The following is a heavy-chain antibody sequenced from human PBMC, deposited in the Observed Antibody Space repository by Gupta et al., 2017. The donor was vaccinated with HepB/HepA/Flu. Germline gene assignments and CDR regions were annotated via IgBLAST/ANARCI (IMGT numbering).Heavy chain of an antibody. Sequence: EVQVLEPGGGLVVPGGSLRLSCAASGFIFGSFAMTWVRQAPGKGLEWVSNISGGGTGTYYADSVKGRFTISRDNAKNTVSLQMSSLRADDTAVYYCAKDGRDFGLFDYWGQGTQVTVSS. D-gene: IGHD3-10*01. J-gene: IGHJ4*02. CDR2: ISGGGTGT. CDR1: GFIFGSFA. CDR3: AKDGRDFGLFDY. V-gene: IGHV3-23*01.